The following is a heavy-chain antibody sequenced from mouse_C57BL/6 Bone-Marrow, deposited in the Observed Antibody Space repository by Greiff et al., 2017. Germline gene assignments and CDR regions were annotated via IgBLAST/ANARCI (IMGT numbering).Heavy chain of an antibody. Sequence: EVQGVESGGGLVKPGGSLKLSCAASGFTFSDYGMHWVRQAPEKGLEWVAYISSGSSTIYYADTVKGRFTISRDNAKNTLFLQMTSLRSEDTAMYYCARPYGSSLYYAMDYWGQGTSFTVSS. V-gene: IGHV5-17*01. CDR1: GFTFSDYG. D-gene: IGHD1-1*01. CDR3: ARPYGSSLYYAMDY. J-gene: IGHJ4*01. CDR2: ISSGSSTI.